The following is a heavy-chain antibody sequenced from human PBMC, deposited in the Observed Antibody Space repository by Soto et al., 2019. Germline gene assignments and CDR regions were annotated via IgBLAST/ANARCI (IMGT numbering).Heavy chain of an antibody. CDR2: IWYDGSNK. D-gene: IGHD5-18*01. J-gene: IGHJ4*02. CDR1: GFTFSSCG. Sequence: GGSLRLSCGASGFTFSSCGMHWVRQATGKGLKWVAVIWYDGSNKYYADSVKGRFTISRDNSKNTLYLQMNSLRAEDTAVYYCARDPIIGRIQPWSPYFDYWGQGTLVTVSS. V-gene: IGHV3-33*08. CDR3: ARDPIIGRIQPWSPYFDY.